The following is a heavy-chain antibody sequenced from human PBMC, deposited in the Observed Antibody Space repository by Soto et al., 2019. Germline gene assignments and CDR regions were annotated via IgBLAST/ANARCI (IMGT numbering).Heavy chain of an antibody. CDR2: ISYDGSNK. Sequence: GGSLRLSCAASGFTFSSYAMHWVRQAPGKGLEWVAVISYDGSNKYYADSVKGRFTISRDNSKNTLYLQMNSLRAEDTAVYYCARDGGRWPTRGRGYYFDYWGQGTLVTVSS. CDR3: ARDGGRWPTRGRGYYFDY. CDR1: GFTFSSYA. D-gene: IGHD1-26*01. V-gene: IGHV3-30-3*01. J-gene: IGHJ4*02.